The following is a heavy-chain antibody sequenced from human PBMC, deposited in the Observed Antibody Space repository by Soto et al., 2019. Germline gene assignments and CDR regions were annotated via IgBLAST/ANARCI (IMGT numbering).Heavy chain of an antibody. V-gene: IGHV1-18*01. Sequence: ASLQVSCTSSGYPFSSYCVSWVRQAPGQGLEWMGWISTYYGNTNYPQKFQGRVTMTTDTSTSTAYMELRSLRSDDTAVDYCARDIRVECRTTICYNYSGIEVGGQ. CDR1: GYPFSSYC. J-gene: IGHJ6*02. D-gene: IGHD3-3*01. CDR2: ISTYYGNT. CDR3: ARDIRVECRTTICYNYSGIEV.